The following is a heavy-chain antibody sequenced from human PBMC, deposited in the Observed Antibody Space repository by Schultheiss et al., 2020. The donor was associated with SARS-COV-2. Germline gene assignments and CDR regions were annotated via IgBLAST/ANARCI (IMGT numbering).Heavy chain of an antibody. D-gene: IGHD5-12*01. CDR3: VRAAGGNSGYVEIDY. CDR1: GFTFSDYW. Sequence: GGSLRLSCAASGFTFSDYWMHWVRQAPGKGLEWVSRITSDGSSTTYADSVKGRFTMSRDNAKNTLYVQMNSLSAEDTAVYYCVRAAGGNSGYVEIDYWGQGTLVTVSS. J-gene: IGHJ4*02. V-gene: IGHV3-74*01. CDR2: ITSDGSST.